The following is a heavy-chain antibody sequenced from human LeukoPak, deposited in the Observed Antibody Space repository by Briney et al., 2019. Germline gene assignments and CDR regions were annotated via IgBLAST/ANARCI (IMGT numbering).Heavy chain of an antibody. CDR2: ISGSGGST. CDR3: ARAWFGQKAYYYYMDV. D-gene: IGHD3-10*01. J-gene: IGHJ6*03. V-gene: IGHV3-23*01. Sequence: GGSLRLSCAASGFTFSSYAMSWVRQAPGKGLEWVSAISGSGGSTYYADSVKGRFTISRDNSKNTLYLQMNSLRAEDTAVYYCARAWFGQKAYYYYMDVWGKGTTVTISS. CDR1: GFTFSSYA.